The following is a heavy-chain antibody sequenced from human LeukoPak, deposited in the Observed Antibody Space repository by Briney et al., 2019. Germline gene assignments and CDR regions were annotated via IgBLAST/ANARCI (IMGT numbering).Heavy chain of an antibody. CDR3: ARVLDYYGSGIYSFDH. Sequence: PSETLPLTCTVSGGPISTGYYWGWIRQPPGKGLEWIGGIYHRGNTYYNPSLKSRITMSVDTSKNQFSLKLTSVTAADTAVYYCARVLDYYGSGIYSFDHWGQGILVTVSS. V-gene: IGHV4-38-2*02. CDR2: IYHRGNT. CDR1: GGPISTGYY. D-gene: IGHD3-10*01. J-gene: IGHJ4*02.